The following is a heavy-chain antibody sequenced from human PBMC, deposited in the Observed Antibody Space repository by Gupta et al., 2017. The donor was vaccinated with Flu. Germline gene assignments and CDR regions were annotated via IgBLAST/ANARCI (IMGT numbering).Heavy chain of an antibody. CDR2: ISGEGRSI. J-gene: IGHJ4*02. CDR3: AKGIGALCEGGCYCGILES. D-gene: IGHD2-15*01. V-gene: IGHV3-23*01. Sequence: DGQEEGKGLEWVAIISGEGRSIVYTDSVKGRLNISRDNAKNTLFIKMNSLRVEDTAVYYCAKGIGALCEGGCYCGILESWGQGTLVTVSS.